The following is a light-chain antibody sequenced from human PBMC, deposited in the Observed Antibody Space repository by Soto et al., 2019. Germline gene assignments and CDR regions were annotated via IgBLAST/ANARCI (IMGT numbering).Light chain of an antibody. V-gene: IGKV1-5*03. J-gene: IGKJ1*01. CDR3: QQYNSYSGT. CDR1: QSISSW. CDR2: KAS. Sequence: DIQMTQSPSTLSASVGDRVTITCRASQSISSWLAWYQQKPGKAPKLLIYKASSLESGVPSRFSGSGSGTEFTLTISSLQHDDFATDYCQQYNSYSGTFGQGTKVDIK.